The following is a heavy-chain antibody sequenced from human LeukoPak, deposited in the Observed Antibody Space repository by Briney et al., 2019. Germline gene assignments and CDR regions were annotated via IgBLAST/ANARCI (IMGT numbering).Heavy chain of an antibody. J-gene: IGHJ4*02. V-gene: IGHV4-31*03. D-gene: IGHD3-22*01. Sequence: SENLSLTCTVSGGSISSGGYYWSWIRQHPGKGLEWIGYIYYSGSTYYNPSLKSRVTISVDTSKNQFSLKLSSVTAADTAVYYCARENVGYYDSSGYYSWGQGTLVTVSS. CDR2: IYYSGST. CDR3: ARENVGYYDSSGYYS. CDR1: GGSISSGGYY.